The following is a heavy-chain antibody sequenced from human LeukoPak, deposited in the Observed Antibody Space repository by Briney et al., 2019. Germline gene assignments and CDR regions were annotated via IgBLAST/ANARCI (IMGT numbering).Heavy chain of an antibody. J-gene: IGHJ4*02. D-gene: IGHD3-10*01. Sequence: PGGSLRLSCAASGFTSSNAWMSWVRQAPGKGLEWVGRIKSKTDGGTTDYAAPVKGRFTISRDDSKNTLYLQMNSLKTEDTAVYYCTTLYGSGSYEFDYWGQGTLVTVSS. CDR3: TTLYGSGSYEFDY. CDR2: IKSKTDGGTT. V-gene: IGHV3-15*01. CDR1: GFTSSNAW.